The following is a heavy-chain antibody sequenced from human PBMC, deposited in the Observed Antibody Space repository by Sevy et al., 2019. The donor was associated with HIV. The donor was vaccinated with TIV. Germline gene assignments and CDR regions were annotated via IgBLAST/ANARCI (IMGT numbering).Heavy chain of an antibody. CDR2: INPSGGST. CDR1: GYTFSNYY. Sequence: ASVKVSCKASGYTFSNYYMHWVRQAPGQGLEWMGIINPSGGSTSYAQKFQGRVTMTRDTSTSTVYMELSSLRSEDTAVYYCARDNTVIGSSWYGAFDIWGQGTMVTVSS. J-gene: IGHJ3*02. D-gene: IGHD6-13*01. CDR3: ARDNTVIGSSWYGAFDI. V-gene: IGHV1-46*01.